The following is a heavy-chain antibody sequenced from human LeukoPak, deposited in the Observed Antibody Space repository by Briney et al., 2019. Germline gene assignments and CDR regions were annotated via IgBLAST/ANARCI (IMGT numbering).Heavy chain of an antibody. CDR3: ARGSGRDWFDP. J-gene: IGHJ5*02. V-gene: IGHV3-7*01. CDR2: INQDGSEK. Sequence: GGSLRLSCAASGFTFSTYWTSWVRQAPGKGLEWVANINQDGSEKYCVDSVKGRFTISRDNAKNSLYLQMNSLRADDTAVYYCARGSGRDWFDPWGQGTLVTVSS. D-gene: IGHD6-19*01. CDR1: GFTFSTYW.